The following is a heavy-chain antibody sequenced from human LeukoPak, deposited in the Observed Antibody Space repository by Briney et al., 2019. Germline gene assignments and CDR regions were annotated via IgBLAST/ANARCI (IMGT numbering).Heavy chain of an antibody. D-gene: IGHD2/OR15-2a*01. J-gene: IGHJ4*02. CDR2: INNVASHI. CDR1: GFSISSSA. V-gene: IGHV3-21*01. Sequence: GGSLRLSCAASGFSISSSAMNWVRQAPGKGLEWVSSINNVASHIYYAGSVRGRFTISRDNAKNSVYLQMNSLRAEDTAVYYCTRDATYYLRYGYFDYWGQGTLVTVSS. CDR3: TRDATYYLRYGYFDY.